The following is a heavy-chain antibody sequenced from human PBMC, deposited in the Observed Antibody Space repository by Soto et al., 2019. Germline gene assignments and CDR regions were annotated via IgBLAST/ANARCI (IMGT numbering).Heavy chain of an antibody. CDR2: INHSGST. CDR3: ARVGMYSAYGSGSYYKEMYYFDY. Sequence: SETLSLTCAVYGGSFSGYYWSWIRQPPGKGLEWIGEINHSGSTNYNPSLKSRVTISVDTSKNQFSLKLSSVTAADTAVYYCARVGMYSAYGSGSYYKEMYYFDYWGQGTLVTVSS. D-gene: IGHD3-10*01. V-gene: IGHV4-34*01. J-gene: IGHJ4*02. CDR1: GGSFSGYY.